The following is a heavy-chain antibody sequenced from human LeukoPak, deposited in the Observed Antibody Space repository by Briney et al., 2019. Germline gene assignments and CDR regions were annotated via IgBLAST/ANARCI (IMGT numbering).Heavy chain of an antibody. CDR1: GFTFGDYC. D-gene: IGHD6-19*01. Sequence: PGGSLRLSCATSGFTFGDYCMNWVRQAPGKGLEWVSSISSSGSYIYYADSVRGRFTISRDNAKNSLYLQMNSLRAEDTAVYYCCGIAVAGIYWGQGTLVTVSS. CDR3: CGIAVAGIY. V-gene: IGHV3-21*01. J-gene: IGHJ4*02. CDR2: ISSSGSYI.